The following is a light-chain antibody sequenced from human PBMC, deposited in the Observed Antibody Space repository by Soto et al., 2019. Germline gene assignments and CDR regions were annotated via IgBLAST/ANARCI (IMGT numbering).Light chain of an antibody. CDR2: GAS. CDR3: QQYDQWPVT. J-gene: IGKJ4*01. CDR1: QSITTS. V-gene: IGKV3-15*01. Sequence: EIVMTQSPATLSVSPGERVTFSCRASQSITTSLAWYQHKPGQAPRLLISGASTGATGIPARFSGSGSGTEFTLTIDSLQSEDYAVYYCQQYDQWPVTFGGGTKVEIK.